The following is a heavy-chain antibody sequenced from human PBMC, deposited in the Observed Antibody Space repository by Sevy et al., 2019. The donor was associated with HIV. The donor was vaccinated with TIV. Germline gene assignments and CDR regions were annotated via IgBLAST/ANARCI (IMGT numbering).Heavy chain of an antibody. CDR1: GFTFSSYS. CDR2: ISSSSSYI. J-gene: IGHJ6*02. Sequence: GGSLRLSCAASGFTFSSYSMNWVRQAPGKGLEWVSSISSSSSYIYYADSVKGRFTISRDNAKNSRYLQMNSLRAEDTAVYYCARDSIVDIVATTILYYYYGMDVWGQGTTVTVSS. V-gene: IGHV3-21*01. CDR3: ARDSIVDIVATTILYYYYGMDV. D-gene: IGHD5-12*01.